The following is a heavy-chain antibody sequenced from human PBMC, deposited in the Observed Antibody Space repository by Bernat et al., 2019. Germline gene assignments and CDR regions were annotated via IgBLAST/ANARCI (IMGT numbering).Heavy chain of an antibody. D-gene: IGHD6-19*01. J-gene: IGHJ5*02. CDR1: GFTFSSYG. V-gene: IGHV3-30*18. Sequence: QVQLVESGGGVVQPGRSLRLSCAASGFTFSSYGMHWVRQAPGKGLEWVAVISYDGSNKYYADSVKGRFTISRDNSKNTLYLQMNSLRAEDTAVYYCAKDNGQWLVGVWFDPWRQGTLVTVSS. CDR2: ISYDGSNK. CDR3: AKDNGQWLVGVWFDP.